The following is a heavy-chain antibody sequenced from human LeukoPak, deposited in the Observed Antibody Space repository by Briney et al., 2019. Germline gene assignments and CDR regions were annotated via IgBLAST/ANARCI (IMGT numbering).Heavy chain of an antibody. CDR2: INHSGST. CDR1: GFTFSSYW. Sequence: NTGGSLRLSCAASGFTFSSYWMSWVRQPPGKGLEWIGEINHSGSTNYNPSLKSRVTISVDTSKNQFSLKLSSVTAADTAVYYCARQGWLRINWFDPWGQGTLVTVSS. CDR3: ARQGWLRINWFDP. V-gene: IGHV4-34*01. J-gene: IGHJ5*02. D-gene: IGHD5-12*01.